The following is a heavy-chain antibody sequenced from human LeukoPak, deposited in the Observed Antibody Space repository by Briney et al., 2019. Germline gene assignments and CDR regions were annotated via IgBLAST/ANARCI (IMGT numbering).Heavy chain of an antibody. CDR1: GFTSSRYW. V-gene: IGHV3-74*01. Sequence: GGSLRLSCAVSGFTSSRYWMHWVRQAAGKGRVWVSRMNVDGSSTDYADSVKGRFTISRDNAKNTLYLQMDSLRAEDTAVYYCARDLYSSGDYWGQGTLVTVSS. D-gene: IGHD6-19*01. J-gene: IGHJ4*02. CDR2: MNVDGSST. CDR3: ARDLYSSGDY.